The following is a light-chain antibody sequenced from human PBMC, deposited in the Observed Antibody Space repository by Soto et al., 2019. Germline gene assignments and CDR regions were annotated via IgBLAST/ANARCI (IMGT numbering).Light chain of an antibody. J-gene: IGKJ1*01. CDR3: QQYNSYSGT. CDR1: QDISNY. V-gene: IGKV1-5*03. CDR2: KAS. Sequence: DIQMTQSPSSLYASVVDRVTITFQASQDISNYLNWYQQKPGRAPKLLIYKASSLESGVPSRFSGSGSGTEFTLTISSLQPDDFATYYCQQYNSYSGTFGQGTKVDIK.